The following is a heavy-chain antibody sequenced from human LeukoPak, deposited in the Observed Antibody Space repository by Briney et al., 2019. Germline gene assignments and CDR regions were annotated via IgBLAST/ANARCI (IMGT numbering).Heavy chain of an antibody. CDR3: ARCTSTSCYNFDY. CDR2: IYTTGTT. CDR1: GGSINSGSYY. J-gene: IGHJ4*02. V-gene: IGHV4-61*09. Sequence: PSETLSLTCTVSGGSINSGSYYWNWIRQSAGKGLEWIGHIYTTGTTNCNPSLKSRVTTSLDTSKNQSSLNLNSVTAADTAVYYCARCTSTSCYNFDYWGQGSLVTVSS. D-gene: IGHD2-2*02.